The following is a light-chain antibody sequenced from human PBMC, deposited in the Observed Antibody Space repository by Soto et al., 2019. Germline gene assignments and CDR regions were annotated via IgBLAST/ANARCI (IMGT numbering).Light chain of an antibody. V-gene: IGKV3-20*01. J-gene: IGKJ3*01. CDR3: QKYATSPFT. CDR1: QSVGSSY. CDR2: GAS. Sequence: EIVLTQSPGTLSLSPGERATLSCRASQSVGSSYLAWYQQKPGQAPRVLIYGASSMATGIPDRFSGSGSGTDFTLTISRLEPEDFAVYYCQKYATSPFTFGPGTKVDIK.